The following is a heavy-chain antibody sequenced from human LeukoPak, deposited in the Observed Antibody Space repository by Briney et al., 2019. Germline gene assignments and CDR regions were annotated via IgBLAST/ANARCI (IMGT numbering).Heavy chain of an antibody. J-gene: IGHJ6*03. D-gene: IGHD1-7*01. CDR1: GGSFSGYY. CDR3: ARGRRWNYTYYYYYYMDV. Sequence: SETLSLTCAVYGGSFSGYYWSWIRQPPGKGPEWIGEINHSGSTNYNPSLKSRVTISVDASKNQFSLKLSSVTAADTAVYYCARGRRWNYTYYYYYYMDVWGEGTTVTVSS. V-gene: IGHV4-34*01. CDR2: INHSGST.